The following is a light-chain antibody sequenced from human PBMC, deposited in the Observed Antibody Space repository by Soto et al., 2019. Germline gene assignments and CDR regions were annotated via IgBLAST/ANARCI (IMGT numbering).Light chain of an antibody. J-gene: IGLJ1*01. V-gene: IGLV2-14*01. CDR1: SSDVGVYNY. CDR2: DVS. Sequence: QSDLTQPASGAGSHGPSITISCTGTSSDVGVYNYVSWYQQHPGKAPKLMIYDVSNRPSGVSNRFSGSKSGNTASLTISGLQAEGEADYYCSSYTSSSPLVFGTGTKLTVL. CDR3: SSYTSSSPLV.